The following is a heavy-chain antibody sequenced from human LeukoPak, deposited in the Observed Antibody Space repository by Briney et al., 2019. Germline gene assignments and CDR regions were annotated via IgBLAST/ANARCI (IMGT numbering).Heavy chain of an antibody. J-gene: IGHJ3*02. CDR2: ISYDGSNK. Sequence: PGGSLRLSCAASGFTFSSYGMHWVRQAPGKGLEWVAVISYDGSNKYYADSVKGRFTISRDNSKNTLYLQMNSLRAEDTAVYYCAKGGERQQLYDAFDIWGQGTMVTVSS. V-gene: IGHV3-30*18. CDR3: AKGGERQQLYDAFDI. CDR1: GFTFSSYG. D-gene: IGHD6-13*01.